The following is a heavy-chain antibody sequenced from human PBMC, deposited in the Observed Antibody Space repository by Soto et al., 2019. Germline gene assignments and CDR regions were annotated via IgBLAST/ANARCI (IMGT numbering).Heavy chain of an antibody. D-gene: IGHD2-15*01. CDR1: GGSFSGYY. Sequence: TSETLSLTCAVYGGSFSGYYWSWIRQPPGKGLEWIGEINHSGSTNYNPSLKSRVTISVDTSKNQFSLKLSSVTAADTAVYYCARFGYCSGGSCYRRTYYYYYMDVWGKGTTVTVYS. J-gene: IGHJ6*03. CDR2: INHSGST. V-gene: IGHV4-34*01. CDR3: ARFGYCSGGSCYRRTYYYYYMDV.